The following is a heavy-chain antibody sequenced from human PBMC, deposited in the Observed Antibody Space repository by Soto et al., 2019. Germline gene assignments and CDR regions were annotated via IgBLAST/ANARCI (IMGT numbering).Heavy chain of an antibody. J-gene: IGHJ6*03. CDR3: ARGRGMGGSTQYYYYYYYMDV. V-gene: IGHV1-69*02. CDR1: GGTFSSYT. D-gene: IGHD1-26*01. CDR2: IIPILGIA. Sequence: SVKVSCKASGGTFSSYTISWVRQAPGQGLEWMGRIIPILGIANYAQKFQGRVTITADKSTSTAYMELSSLRSEDTAVYYCARGRGMGGSTQYYYYYYYMDVWGKGTTVTVSS.